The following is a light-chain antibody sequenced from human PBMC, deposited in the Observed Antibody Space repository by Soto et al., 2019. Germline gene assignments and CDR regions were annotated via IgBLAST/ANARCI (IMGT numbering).Light chain of an antibody. CDR3: PQYDSSPRT. J-gene: IGKJ4*02. Sequence: DIVMTQSPYSLAVSLGERATINCNSSQGSLYTSNSNNYLAWYQQKPGLAPRLLIYDASSRATGIPDRFSGSGSGTDFTVTISRLEREVLKEYYCPQYDSSPRTFGEGTRVEIK. V-gene: IGKV4-1*01. CDR1: QGSLYTSNSNNY. CDR2: DAS.